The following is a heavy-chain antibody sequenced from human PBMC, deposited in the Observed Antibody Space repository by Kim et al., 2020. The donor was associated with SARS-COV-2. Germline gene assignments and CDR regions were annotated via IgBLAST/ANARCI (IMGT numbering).Heavy chain of an antibody. CDR2: INPSGGST. CDR1: GYTFTSYY. V-gene: IGHV1-46*01. D-gene: IGHD4-17*01. J-gene: IGHJ4*02. CDR3: ARNPPYGDYDRTYDY. Sequence: ASVKVSCKASGYTFTSYYMHWVRQAPGQGLEWMGIINPSGGSTSYAQKFQGRVTMTRDTYTSTVYMELSSLRSEDTAVYYCARNPPYGDYDRTYDYWGQGTLVTVSS.